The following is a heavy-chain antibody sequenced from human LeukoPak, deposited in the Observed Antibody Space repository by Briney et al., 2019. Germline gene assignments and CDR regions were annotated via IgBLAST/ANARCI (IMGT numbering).Heavy chain of an antibody. CDR2: ISAYNGNT. Sequence: QGXEXVGXISAYNGNTKHAPKFQGRVTMTTDTSTNKDYMELRSLGSDDTAVYYCARSIPGGFGEFSPRTVYFDYWGQGTLVTVSS. D-gene: IGHD3-10*01. CDR3: ARSIPGGFGEFSPRTVYFDY. V-gene: IGHV1-18*01. J-gene: IGHJ4*02.